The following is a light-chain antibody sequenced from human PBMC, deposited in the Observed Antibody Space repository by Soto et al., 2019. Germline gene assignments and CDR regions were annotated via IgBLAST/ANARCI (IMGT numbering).Light chain of an antibody. CDR3: SSYAGSNNVV. J-gene: IGLJ2*01. CDR2: EVS. CDR1: SSDVDGYFY. V-gene: IGLV2-8*01. Sequence: QSVLTQPPSASGSPGQSVTISCTGTSSDVDGYFYFSWYQQRPGKAPKLMIYEVSKRPSGVPDRFSGSRSGNTASLTVSGLQAEDEADYYCSSYAGSNNVVFGGGTKLTVL.